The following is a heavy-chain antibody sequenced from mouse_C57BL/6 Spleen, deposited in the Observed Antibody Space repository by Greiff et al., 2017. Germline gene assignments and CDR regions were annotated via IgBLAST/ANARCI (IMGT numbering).Heavy chain of an antibody. J-gene: IGHJ3*01. D-gene: IGHD1-1*01. Sequence: QVQLQQSGPELVKPGASVKISCKASGYAFSSSWMNWVKQRPGKGLEWIGRIYPGDGDTNYNGKFKGKATLTADKSSSTAYMQLSSLTSEDSAVYFCARHYYGSGAYWGQGTLVTVSA. CDR2: IYPGDGDT. CDR1: GYAFSSSW. CDR3: ARHYYGSGAY. V-gene: IGHV1-82*01.